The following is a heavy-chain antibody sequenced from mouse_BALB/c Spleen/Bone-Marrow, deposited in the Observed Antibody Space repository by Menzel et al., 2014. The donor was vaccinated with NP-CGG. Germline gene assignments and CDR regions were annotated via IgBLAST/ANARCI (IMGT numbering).Heavy chain of an antibody. D-gene: IGHD2-2*01. J-gene: IGHJ1*01. Sequence: QVQLQQSGAELVKPRASVKLSCKASGYTFTSYYMYWVKQRPGQGLEWIGEINPSNGGTNFNEKFKSKATLTVDKSSSTAYMQLSSLTSEDSAVYYCTRSGTSWLRRSWYFDVRGAGTTVTVSS. CDR3: TRSGTSWLRRSWYFDV. CDR2: INPSNGGT. CDR1: GYTFTSYY. V-gene: IGHV1S81*02.